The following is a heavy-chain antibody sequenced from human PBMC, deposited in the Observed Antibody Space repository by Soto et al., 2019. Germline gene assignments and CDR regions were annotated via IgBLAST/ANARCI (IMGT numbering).Heavy chain of an antibody. V-gene: IGHV3-13*04. CDR2: IGTAGDT. Sequence: EVQLVESGGGLVEPGGSLRLSCAASGFTFRSNDMHWVRQAPGKRLEWVSGIGTAGDTYYPDSVRGRFTISRENAKNSLYLQMKSLRAGDTAVYYCARGWLRRGYFDYWGQGTLVTVSS. CDR3: ARGWLRRGYFDY. D-gene: IGHD5-12*01. J-gene: IGHJ4*02. CDR1: GFTFRSND.